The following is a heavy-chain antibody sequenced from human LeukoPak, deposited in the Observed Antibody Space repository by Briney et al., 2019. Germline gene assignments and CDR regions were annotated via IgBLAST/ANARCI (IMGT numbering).Heavy chain of an antibody. CDR2: ICYSGST. CDR1: GGSISSSSYY. CDR3: ARRGPIAVAGKDY. J-gene: IGHJ4*02. D-gene: IGHD6-19*01. V-gene: IGHV4-39*01. Sequence: PSETLSLTCTVSGGSISSSSYYWGWIRQPPGKGLEWIGSICYSGSTYYNPSLKSRVTISVDTSKNQFSLKLGSVTAADTAVYYCARRGPIAVAGKDYWGQGTLVTVSS.